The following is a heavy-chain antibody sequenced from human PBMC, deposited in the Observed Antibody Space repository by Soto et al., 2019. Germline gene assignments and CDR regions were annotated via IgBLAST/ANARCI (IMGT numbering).Heavy chain of an antibody. D-gene: IGHD3-9*01. CDR3: ARTRTKYYDILTGPILLGFDP. CDR2: ISGSGGST. J-gene: IGHJ5*02. Sequence: PGGSLRLSCAASGFTFSSYAMSWVRQAPGKGLVWVSAISGSGGSTYYADSVKGRFTISRDNSKNTLYLQMNSLRAEDTAVYYCARTRTKYYDILTGPILLGFDPWGQGTLVTVSS. CDR1: GFTFSSYA. V-gene: IGHV3-23*01.